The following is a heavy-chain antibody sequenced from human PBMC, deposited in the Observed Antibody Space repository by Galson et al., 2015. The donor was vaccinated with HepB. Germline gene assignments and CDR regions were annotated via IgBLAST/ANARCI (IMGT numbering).Heavy chain of an antibody. J-gene: IGHJ3*02. CDR3: ARDWSLSSITMIVVVTPEDDAFDI. D-gene: IGHD3-22*01. CDR1: GYTFTSYG. V-gene: IGHV1-18*04. CDR2: ISAYNGNT. Sequence: SVKVSCKASGYTFTSYGISWVRQAPGQGLEWMGWISAYNGNTNYAQKLQGRVTMTTDTSTSTAYMELRSLRSDDTAVYYCARDWSLSSITMIVVVTPEDDAFDIWGQGTMVTVSS.